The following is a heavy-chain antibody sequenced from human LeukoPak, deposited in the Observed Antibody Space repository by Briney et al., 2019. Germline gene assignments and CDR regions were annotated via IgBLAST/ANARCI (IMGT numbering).Heavy chain of an antibody. CDR3: AEGVGATFDY. D-gene: IGHD1-26*01. V-gene: IGHV4-4*02. CDR1: GGSISSSKW. Sequence: SETLSLTCTVSGGSISSSKWWSWVRQPPGKGLEWIAEIYHSGSTNYNPSLQSRVTISVDKSKNQFSLRLSSVTAADTAVYFCAEGVGATFDYWGQGTLVTVSS. CDR2: IYHSGST. J-gene: IGHJ4*02.